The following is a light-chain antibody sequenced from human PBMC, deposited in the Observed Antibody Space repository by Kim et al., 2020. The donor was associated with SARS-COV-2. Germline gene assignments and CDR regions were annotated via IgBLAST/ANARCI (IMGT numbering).Light chain of an antibody. J-gene: IGKJ2*03. CDR1: QSVSSSY. CDR3: QQYGSSPMYS. CDR2: GAS. Sequence: PGERATRSCRASQSVSSSYLAWYQQKPGQAPRLLIYGASSRATGIPDRFSGSGSGTDFTLTISRLEPEDFAVYYCQQYGSSPMYSFGQGTKLEI. V-gene: IGKV3-20*01.